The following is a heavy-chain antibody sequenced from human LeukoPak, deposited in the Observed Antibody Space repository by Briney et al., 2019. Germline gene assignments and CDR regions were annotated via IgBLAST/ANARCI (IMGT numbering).Heavy chain of an antibody. CDR1: GYIITSYW. J-gene: IGHJ6*03. CDR2: IYPGDSDT. V-gene: IGHV5-51*01. Sequence: GESLKISCKGSGYIITSYWIGCVRQMPGKGLEWMGIIYPGDSDTRYSPSLQGQVTISADKSISTAYLQWSSLKASDTAMYYCARLPLQSGYDILTGYSHYYYYYYMDVWGKGTTVTVSS. CDR3: ARLPLQSGYDILTGYSHYYYYYYMDV. D-gene: IGHD3-9*01.